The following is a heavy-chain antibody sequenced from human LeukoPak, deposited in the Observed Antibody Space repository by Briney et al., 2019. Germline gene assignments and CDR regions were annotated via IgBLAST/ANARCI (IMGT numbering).Heavy chain of an antibody. CDR3: ARGLRGRYSYGYYFDY. D-gene: IGHD5-18*01. Sequence: MTSVTLSLTSAVYGGSFSGYYWSWIRQPPGKGLEWNGEINHSGSTNYNPSLKSRVTISVDTSKNQFSLKLSSVTAADTAVYYCARGLRGRYSYGYYFDYWGQGTLVTVSS. J-gene: IGHJ4*02. CDR2: INHSGST. V-gene: IGHV4-34*01. CDR1: GGSFSGYY.